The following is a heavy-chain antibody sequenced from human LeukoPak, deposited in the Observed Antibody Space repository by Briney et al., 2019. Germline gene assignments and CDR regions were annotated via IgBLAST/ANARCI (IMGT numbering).Heavy chain of an antibody. J-gene: IGHJ4*02. D-gene: IGHD3-22*01. V-gene: IGHV3-53*01. CDR1: GFTVSSNY. CDR3: AKDQEYYYDSSGSFFGY. CDR2: FYSGGST. Sequence: PGGSLRLSCAASGFTVSSNYMSWVRQAPGKGLEWVSVFYSGGSTYYADSVKGRFTISRDNSKNTLYLQMNSLRAEDTAVYYCAKDQEYYYDSSGSFFGYWGQGTLVTVSS.